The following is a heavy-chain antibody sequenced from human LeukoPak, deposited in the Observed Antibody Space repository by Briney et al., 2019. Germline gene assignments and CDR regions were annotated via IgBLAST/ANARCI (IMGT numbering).Heavy chain of an antibody. CDR3: ARGRPYYDFWSGYQTLFDY. D-gene: IGHD3-3*01. Sequence: SETLSLTCAVYGGSFSGYYWSWIRQPPGKGLEWIGEINHSGSTNYNPSLKSRVTISVDTSKNQFSLELSSVTAADTAVYYCARGRPYYDFWSGYQTLFDYWGQGTLVTVSS. CDR2: INHSGST. CDR1: GGSFSGYY. J-gene: IGHJ4*02. V-gene: IGHV4-34*01.